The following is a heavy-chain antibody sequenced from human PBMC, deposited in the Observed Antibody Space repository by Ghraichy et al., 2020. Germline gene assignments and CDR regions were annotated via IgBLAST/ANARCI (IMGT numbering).Heavy chain of an antibody. V-gene: IGHV3-13*05. Sequence: GSLRLSCAASGFTFSNYDMHWVRQATGKGLEWVSGISTAGDPHYPDSVKGRFTISRDNAKNSLYLQMNSLRAGDTAVFYCAREIYGPGQWYFDLWGRGTLVTVSS. CDR2: ISTAGDP. CDR1: GFTFSNYD. CDR3: AREIYGPGQWYFDL. D-gene: IGHD3-10*01. J-gene: IGHJ2*01.